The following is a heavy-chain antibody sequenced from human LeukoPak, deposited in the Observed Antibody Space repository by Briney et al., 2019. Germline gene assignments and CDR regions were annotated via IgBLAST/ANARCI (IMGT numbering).Heavy chain of an antibody. CDR1: GHSLTDLS. Sequence: ASVKVSCKVSGHSLTDLSIHWLRQVPGKGLEWMGGFYVAKGETVYAQKFQGKVTMTEDTSTCTVYMDLSSLRSEDTAVYFCATDASITYYYNYGMDVWGQGATVTVSS. CDR3: ATDASITYYYNYGMDV. J-gene: IGHJ6*02. D-gene: IGHD2/OR15-2a*01. CDR2: FYVAKGET. V-gene: IGHV1-24*01.